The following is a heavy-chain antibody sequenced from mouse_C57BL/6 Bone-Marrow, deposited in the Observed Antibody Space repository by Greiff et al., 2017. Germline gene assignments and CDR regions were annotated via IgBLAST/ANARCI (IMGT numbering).Heavy chain of an antibody. D-gene: IGHD2-3*01. Sequence: QVQLQQPGAELVKPGASVKLSCKASGYTFNSYWMHWVKQRPGQGLEWIGMLHPHSGSTNYNETFKSKATLTVDKSSSTAYMQLSSLNSEDSSVDYCARHGYYRGWYFDGWGTGTTGTVSS. V-gene: IGHV1-64*01. J-gene: IGHJ1*03. CDR3: ARHGYYRGWYFDG. CDR1: GYTFNSYW. CDR2: LHPHSGST.